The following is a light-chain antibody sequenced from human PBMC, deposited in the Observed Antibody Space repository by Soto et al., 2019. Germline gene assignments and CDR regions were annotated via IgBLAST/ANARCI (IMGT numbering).Light chain of an antibody. Sequence: EIVLTQSPGTLSLSPGERATLSCRANQSVTYNYLAWYQQKPGQAPRLLIYGESTRATGIPDRFGGSGSGTDFTLTISRLEPEDFAVYYCQQYDTSPSPWLTFGQGTKVEI. CDR2: GES. CDR1: QSVTYNY. CDR3: QQYDTSPSPWLT. J-gene: IGKJ1*01. V-gene: IGKV3-20*01.